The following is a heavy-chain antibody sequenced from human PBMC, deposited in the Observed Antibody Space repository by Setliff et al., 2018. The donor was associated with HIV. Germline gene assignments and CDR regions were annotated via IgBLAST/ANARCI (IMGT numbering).Heavy chain of an antibody. CDR3: ATWTRAETSEDFQH. D-gene: IGHD4-17*01. CDR2: IYPGDSDT. CDR1: GYSFTIYW. J-gene: IGHJ1*01. Sequence: GESLKISCKASGYSFTIYWIGWVRQMPGKGLEWMGVIYPGDSDTRYSPSFQGQVTISADKSITTAYVQWSSLKASDTAMYYCATWTRAETSEDFQHWGQGTLVTVSS. V-gene: IGHV5-51*01.